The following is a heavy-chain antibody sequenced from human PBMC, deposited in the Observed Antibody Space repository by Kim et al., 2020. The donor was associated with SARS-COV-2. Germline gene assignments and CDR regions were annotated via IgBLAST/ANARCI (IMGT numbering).Heavy chain of an antibody. D-gene: IGHD1-26*01. Sequence: ASVKVSCKASGYTFTGYYMHWVRQAPGQGLEWMGRINPNSGGTNYAQKFQGRVTMTRDTSISTAYMELSRLRSDDTAVYYCARVPEPVGATSLVFDYWGQGTLVTVSS. CDR2: INPNSGGT. CDR1: GYTFTGYY. J-gene: IGHJ4*02. V-gene: IGHV1-2*06. CDR3: ARVPEPVGATSLVFDY.